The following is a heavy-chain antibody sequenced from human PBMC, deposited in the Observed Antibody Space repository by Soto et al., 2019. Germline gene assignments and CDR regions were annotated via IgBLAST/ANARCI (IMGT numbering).Heavy chain of an antibody. CDR1: GGTFSSYT. J-gene: IGHJ4*02. Sequence: ASVKVSCKASGGTFSSYTISWVRQAPGQGLEWMGRIIPILGIANYAQKFQGRVTITADKSTSTAYMELSSLRSEDTAVYYCASFGSSWYEGFDYWGQGTLVTVSS. V-gene: IGHV1-69*02. D-gene: IGHD6-13*01. CDR3: ASFGSSWYEGFDY. CDR2: IIPILGIA.